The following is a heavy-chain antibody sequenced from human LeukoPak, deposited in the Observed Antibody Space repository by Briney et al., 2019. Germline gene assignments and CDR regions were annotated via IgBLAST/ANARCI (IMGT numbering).Heavy chain of an antibody. CDR2: IIPIFSTT. V-gene: IGHV1-69*06. D-gene: IGHD3-10*01. CDR3: ARSMVRGYYYYYMDV. CDR1: GDTFSSYV. Sequence: SVKVSCKASGDTFSSYVISWVRQAPGQGLEWMGGIIPIFSTTNYAQEFQGRVTITADKSTSTAYMELSSLKSEDTAVYYCARSMVRGYYYYYMDVWGKGTTVTVSS. J-gene: IGHJ6*03.